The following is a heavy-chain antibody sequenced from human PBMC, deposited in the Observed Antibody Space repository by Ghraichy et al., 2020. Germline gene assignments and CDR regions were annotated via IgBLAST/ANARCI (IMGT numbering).Heavy chain of an antibody. J-gene: IGHJ4*02. Sequence: SETLSLTCTVSGGSISSGDYYWSWIRQPPGKGLEWIGYIYYSGSTYYNPSLKSRVTISVDTSKNQFSLKLSSVTAADTAVYYCARETPNGDYVDYWGQGTLVTVSS. D-gene: IGHD4-17*01. CDR3: ARETPNGDYVDY. CDR1: GGSISSGDYY. V-gene: IGHV4-30-4*01. CDR2: IYYSGST.